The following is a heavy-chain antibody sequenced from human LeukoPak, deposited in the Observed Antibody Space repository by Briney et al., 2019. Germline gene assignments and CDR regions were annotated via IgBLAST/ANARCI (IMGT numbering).Heavy chain of an antibody. CDR1: GGSISSSSYY. D-gene: IGHD5-12*01. V-gene: IGHV4-39*01. Sequence: PSETLSLTCTVSGGSISSSSYYWGWIRQPPGKGLEWIGSIYYSGSTYYNPSLKSRVTISVDTSKNQFSLKLSSVTAADTAVYYCARHLTRRAARPYRGTSPGPNDYWGQGILATVSS. CDR2: IYYSGST. CDR3: ARHLTRRAARPYRGTSPGPNDY. J-gene: IGHJ4*02.